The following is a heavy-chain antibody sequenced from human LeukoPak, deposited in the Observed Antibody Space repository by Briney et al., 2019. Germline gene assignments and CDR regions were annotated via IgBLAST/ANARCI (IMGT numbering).Heavy chain of an antibody. CDR2: ISAYNGNT. CDR1: GYTFTSYG. Sequence: ASAKVSCKASGYTFTSYGISWVRQAPGQGLEWMGWISAYNGNTNYAQKLQGRVTMTTDTSTSTAYMELRSLRSDDTAVYYCARADYGDYFYYFDYWGQGTLVTVSS. V-gene: IGHV1-18*01. CDR3: ARADYGDYFYYFDY. J-gene: IGHJ4*02. D-gene: IGHD4-17*01.